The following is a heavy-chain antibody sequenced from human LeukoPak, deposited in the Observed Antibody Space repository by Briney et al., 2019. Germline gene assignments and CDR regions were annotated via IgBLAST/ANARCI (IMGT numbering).Heavy chain of an antibody. CDR1: GYAFTIVG. CDR3: ARAGPGSGWYFDY. D-gene: IGHD6-19*01. Sequence: ASVRVSCKASGYAFTIVGITWVRRAPGQGLEWMGWISPYNCNTRYAQKFQGRVAMTTDTSTTTAYMELRGLRFNDTAVYYCARAGPGSGWYFDYWGQGTLVTVSS. V-gene: IGHV1-18*01. J-gene: IGHJ4*02. CDR2: ISPYNCNT.